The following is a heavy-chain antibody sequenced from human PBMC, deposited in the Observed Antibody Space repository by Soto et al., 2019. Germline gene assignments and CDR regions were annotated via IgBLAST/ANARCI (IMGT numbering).Heavy chain of an antibody. Sequence: TSETLSLTYTVSGGSISSGDYYWSWIRQPPGKGLEWIGYIYYSGSTYYNPSLKSRVTISVDTSKNQFSLKLSSVTAADTAVYYCAREARVVVVAATRYDYYYGMDVWGQGTTVTVSS. CDR1: GGSISSGDYY. CDR3: AREARVVVVAATRYDYYYGMDV. CDR2: IYYSGST. D-gene: IGHD2-15*01. V-gene: IGHV4-30-4*01. J-gene: IGHJ6*02.